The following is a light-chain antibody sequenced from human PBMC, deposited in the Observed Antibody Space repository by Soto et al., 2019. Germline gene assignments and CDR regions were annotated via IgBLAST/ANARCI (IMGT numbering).Light chain of an antibody. V-gene: IGLV1-40*01. Sequence: QSVLTQPPSVSGAPGQRVTISCTGSSSNIGAGYDVHWYQLLPGTAPKLLIYGNSNRPSGVPDRFSGSKSGTSASLAITGLQAEDEADYYCQSSDSSLSGWVFGGGTKLTVL. CDR2: GNS. CDR1: SSNIGAGYD. J-gene: IGLJ3*02. CDR3: QSSDSSLSGWV.